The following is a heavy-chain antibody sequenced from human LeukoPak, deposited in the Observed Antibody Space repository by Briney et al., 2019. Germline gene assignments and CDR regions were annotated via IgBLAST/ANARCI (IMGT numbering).Heavy chain of an antibody. Sequence: GGSLRLSCVASGFTFSNHGMIWVRQAPGKGLEWLSYISPRSETKNYAHSVKDRFTISRDDAENSVYLHMNSLRAEDTAVYYCARVEGPTVNTMYYDLWGQGTLVTVSS. CDR3: ARVEGPTVNTMYYDL. D-gene: IGHD4-11*01. J-gene: IGHJ4*02. CDR1: GFTFSNHG. V-gene: IGHV3-48*01. CDR2: ISPRSETK.